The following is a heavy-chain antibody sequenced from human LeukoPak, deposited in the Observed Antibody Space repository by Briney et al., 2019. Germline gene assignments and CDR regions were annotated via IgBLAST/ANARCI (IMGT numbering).Heavy chain of an antibody. D-gene: IGHD3-16*01. J-gene: IGHJ5*02. CDR2: INPSGGST. CDR3: ARDPIMMGPSAYVGWFDP. V-gene: IGHV1-46*01. CDR1: GYTFTSYY. Sequence: ASVKVSCKASGYTFTSYYMHWVRQAPGQGLEWMGIINPSGGSTSYAQKFQGRVTMTRDTSTSTVYMELSSLRSEDTAVYYCARDPIMMGPSAYVGWFDPWGQGTLVTVSS.